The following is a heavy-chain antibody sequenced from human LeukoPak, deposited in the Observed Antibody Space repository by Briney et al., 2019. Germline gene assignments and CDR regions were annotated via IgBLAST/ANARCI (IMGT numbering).Heavy chain of an antibody. D-gene: IGHD6-13*01. V-gene: IGHV4-61*02. Sequence: SQTLSLTCTVSGGSISSGSYYWSWIRQPAGKGLEWIGRIYTSGSTNYNPSLKSRVTISVDTSKNQFSLKLSSVTAAGTAVYYCARDGASSSWEYFDYWGQGTLVTVSP. CDR3: ARDGASSSWEYFDY. CDR2: IYTSGST. CDR1: GGSISSGSYY. J-gene: IGHJ4*02.